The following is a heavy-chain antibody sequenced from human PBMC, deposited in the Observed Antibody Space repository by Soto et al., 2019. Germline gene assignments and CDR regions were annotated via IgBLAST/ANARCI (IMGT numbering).Heavy chain of an antibody. V-gene: IGHV3-48*01. CDR3: ERRLVDPWYMDV. Sequence: EVQLVESGGGLVQPGGSLRLSCAASGFTFSSYSMNWVRQAPGKGLEWVSYISSSSSTIYYADSVKGRFTISRDNAKNSLYLQMNSLRAEDTAVYYCERRLVDPWYMDVWGKGTTVTVSS. J-gene: IGHJ6*03. CDR2: ISSSSSTI. CDR1: GFTFSSYS. D-gene: IGHD1-26*01.